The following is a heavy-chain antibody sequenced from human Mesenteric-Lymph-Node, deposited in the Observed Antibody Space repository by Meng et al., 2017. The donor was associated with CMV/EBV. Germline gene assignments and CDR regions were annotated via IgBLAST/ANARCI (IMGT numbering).Heavy chain of an antibody. D-gene: IGHD3-3*01. CDR2: IANDGNKQ. CDR3: ARGGFGRGVAIPFYGMDV. CDR1: GFNFKNYA. J-gene: IGHJ6*02. V-gene: IGHV3-30-3*01. Sequence: GESLKISCAASGFNFKNYAMHWVRQAPGKGLEWVAVIANDGNKQYYADSVKGRFTISRDNSKNTLYLQMNSLRAEDTAVYYCARGGFGRGVAIPFYGMDVWGQGTTVTVSS.